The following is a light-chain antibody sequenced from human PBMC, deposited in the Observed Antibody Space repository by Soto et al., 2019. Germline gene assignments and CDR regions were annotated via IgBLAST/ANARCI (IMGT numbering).Light chain of an antibody. CDR3: DTWYSNTHKV. CDR2: LDRSGSY. V-gene: IGLV4-60*02. J-gene: IGLJ3*02. CDR1: SGHNTYI. Sequence: QSVLTQSSSASASLGSSVKLTCILSSGHNTYIIAWHQQQPGKAPRFLMTLDRSGSYNRGSGVPDRFSGASSGADRYLTISNLQFEDEGDYYCDTWYSNTHKVFGGGTKVTVL.